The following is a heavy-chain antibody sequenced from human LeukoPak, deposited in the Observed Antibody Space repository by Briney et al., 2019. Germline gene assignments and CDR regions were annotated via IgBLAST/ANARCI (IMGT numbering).Heavy chain of an antibody. J-gene: IGHJ4*02. Sequence: SGGSLRLSCAASGFTFSSYSMNWVRQAPGKGLEWVSRINGDGTTRGHADSVRGRFTISRDNAKNTVYLQMNSLRAEDTGVYYCGREVGVGFDVWGQGTLVTVSS. CDR3: GREVGVGFDV. CDR2: INGDGTTR. V-gene: IGHV3-74*01. D-gene: IGHD1-26*01. CDR1: GFTFSSYS.